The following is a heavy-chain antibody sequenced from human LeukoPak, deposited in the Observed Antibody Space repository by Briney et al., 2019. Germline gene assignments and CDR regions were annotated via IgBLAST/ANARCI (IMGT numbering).Heavy chain of an antibody. CDR1: GDSISSRSYY. CDR2: IYYSGSI. V-gene: IGHV4-39*02. J-gene: IGHJ4*02. D-gene: IGHD6-19*01. Sequence: SETLSLTCTVSGDSISSRSYYWGWIRQPPGKGLEWIGSIYYSGSIYYNPSLKSRVTISVDTSKNQFSLKLSSVTAADTAVYFCAGEYTSGNNFDYWGQGTLVTVSS. CDR3: AGEYTSGNNFDY.